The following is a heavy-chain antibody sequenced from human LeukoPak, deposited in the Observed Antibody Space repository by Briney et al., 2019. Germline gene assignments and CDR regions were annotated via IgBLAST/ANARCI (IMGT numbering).Heavy chain of an antibody. J-gene: IGHJ6*03. CDR2: INHSGST. CDR3: ARARIVVVNYYYMDV. Sequence: SETLSLTCAAYGGSFSGYYWSWIRQPPGKGLEWIGEINHSGSTNYNPSLKSRVTISVDTSKNQFSLKLSSVTAADTAVYYCARARIVVVNYYYMDVWGKGTTVTVSS. V-gene: IGHV4-34*01. CDR1: GGSFSGYY. D-gene: IGHD2-2*01.